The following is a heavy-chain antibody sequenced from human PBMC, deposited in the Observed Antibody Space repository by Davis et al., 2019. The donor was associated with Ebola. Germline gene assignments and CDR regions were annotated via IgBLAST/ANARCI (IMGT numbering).Heavy chain of an antibody. J-gene: IGHJ6*02. CDR3: ARAYDFWSGVLFRTGGMDV. CDR1: GFTFSSYA. CDR2: ISYDGSNK. V-gene: IGHV3-30-3*01. Sequence: SLKISCAASGFTFSSYAMHWVRQAPGKGLEWVAVISYDGSNKYYADSVKGRFTISRDNSKNTLYLQMNSLRAEDTAVYYCARAYDFWSGVLFRTGGMDVWGQGTTVTVSS. D-gene: IGHD3-3*01.